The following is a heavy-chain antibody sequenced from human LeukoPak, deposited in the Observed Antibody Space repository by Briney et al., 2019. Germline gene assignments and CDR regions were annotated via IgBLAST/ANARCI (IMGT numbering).Heavy chain of an antibody. D-gene: IGHD6-6*01. CDR2: IYYSGST. CDR3: ARAARRVAWFDP. Sequence: SETLSLTCTVSGGSISSYYWSWIWQPPGKGLEWIGYIYYSGSTNYNPSLKSRVTISVDTSKNQFSLKLSSVTAADTAVYYCARAARRVAWFDPWGQGTLVTVSS. CDR1: GGSISSYY. V-gene: IGHV4-59*01. J-gene: IGHJ5*02.